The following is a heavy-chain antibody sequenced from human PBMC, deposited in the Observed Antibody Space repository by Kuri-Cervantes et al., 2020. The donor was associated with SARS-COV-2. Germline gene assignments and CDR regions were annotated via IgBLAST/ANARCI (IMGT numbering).Heavy chain of an antibody. V-gene: IGHV3-30*04. CDR2: ISFDGRNT. CDR3: VRDYCSGGSCYGFDC. D-gene: IGHD2-15*01. Sequence: GGSLRLPCAASRFTFSDYAIDWVPQAPVKGLEWVAIISFDGRNTKYADSMEGRFSIFRDNSKNSLYLQMNNLRAEDTALYYCVRDYCSGGSCYGFDCWGQGTLVTVSS. J-gene: IGHJ4*02. CDR1: RFTFSDYA.